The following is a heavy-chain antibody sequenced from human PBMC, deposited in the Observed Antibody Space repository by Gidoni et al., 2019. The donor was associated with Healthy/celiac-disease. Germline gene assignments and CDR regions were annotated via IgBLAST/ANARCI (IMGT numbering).Heavy chain of an antibody. J-gene: IGHJ6*02. CDR2: INPSCGST. CDR3: SRVSYQGAPYYYYGMDV. CDR1: EYTVTSNY. V-gene: IGHV1-46*01. D-gene: IGHD2-2*01. Sequence: QMQLVQCGAEVQTPGASVKVSWKASEYTVTSNYMHWVRPAPGQGLEWMGIINPSCGSTSYAQTFQGSVTMTRDTSTRPVYIELCILRSVDTAVYSCSRVSYQGAPYYYYGMDVCGQGTTVTVSS.